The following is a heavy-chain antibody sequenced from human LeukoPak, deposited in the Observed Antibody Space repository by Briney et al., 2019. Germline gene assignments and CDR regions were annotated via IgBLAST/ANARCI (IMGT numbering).Heavy chain of an antibody. D-gene: IGHD3-10*01. CDR2: ISAYNGNT. J-gene: IGHJ5*02. CDR3: ARDLVTMVRGVIIHWFDP. V-gene: IGHV1-18*04. CDR1: GYTFTSHG. Sequence: GASVKVSCKASGYTFTSHGISWVRQAPGQGLEWMGWISAYNGNTNYAQKLQGRVTMTTDTSTSTAYMELRSLRSDDTAVYYCARDLVTMVRGVIIHWFDPWGQGTLVTVSS.